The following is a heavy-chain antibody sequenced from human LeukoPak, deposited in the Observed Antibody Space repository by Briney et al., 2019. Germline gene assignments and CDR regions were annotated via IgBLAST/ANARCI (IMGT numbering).Heavy chain of an antibody. CDR1: GGSFSGYY. J-gene: IGHJ4*02. Sequence: KPSETLSLTCAVYGGSFSGYYWSWIRQSPGKGLEWIAKIHYSGSASYNPSLKSRVTISGDPSKNQVSLRVTSVTAADTAEYYCARGILSGYYFDSWGQGSLVTVSS. CDR2: IHYSGSA. V-gene: IGHV4-34*01. CDR3: ARGILSGYYFDS. D-gene: IGHD1-14*01.